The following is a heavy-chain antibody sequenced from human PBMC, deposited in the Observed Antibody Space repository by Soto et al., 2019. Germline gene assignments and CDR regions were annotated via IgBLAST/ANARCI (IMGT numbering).Heavy chain of an antibody. J-gene: IGHJ6*02. CDR2: IIPIFGTA. CDR3: ARGRIAASYYYYGMDV. Sequence: SVKVSCKASGGTFSSYAISWVRQAPGQGLEWMGGIIPIFGTANYAQKFQGRVTITADKSTSTAYMELSSLRSEDTAVYYCARGRIAASYYYYGMDVWGQGTTVTVSS. D-gene: IGHD6-13*01. V-gene: IGHV1-69*06. CDR1: GGTFSSYA.